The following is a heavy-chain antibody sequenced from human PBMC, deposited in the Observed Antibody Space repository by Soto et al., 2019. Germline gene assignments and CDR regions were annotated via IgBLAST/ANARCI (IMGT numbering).Heavy chain of an antibody. Sequence: ASVKVSCKASGYTFTSYGISWVRQAPGQGLEWMGWISAYNGNTNYAQKLQGRVTMTTDTSTSTAYMELRSLRSDDTAVYYCARTATYYDFWSGHEENWFDPWGQGTLVTVS. CDR3: ARTATYYDFWSGHEENWFDP. J-gene: IGHJ5*02. V-gene: IGHV1-18*04. D-gene: IGHD3-3*01. CDR1: GYTFTSYG. CDR2: ISAYNGNT.